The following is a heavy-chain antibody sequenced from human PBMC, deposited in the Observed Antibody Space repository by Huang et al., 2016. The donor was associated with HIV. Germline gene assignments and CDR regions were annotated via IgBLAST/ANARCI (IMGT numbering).Heavy chain of an antibody. J-gene: IGHJ4*02. Sequence: QVQLVQSGAEVKTPGSSVKVSCKASGGTFSKYAISWVRQAPGQGREWMGGIIPMFGTPNYARKFQGRVTITADDSTSTTYVEVSSLRSEDTALYYCARGQLGSYGDYDVLYWGQGTLVTVSS. CDR3: ARGQLGSYGDYDVLY. CDR1: GGTFSKYA. CDR2: IIPMFGTP. V-gene: IGHV1-69*13. D-gene: IGHD4-17*01.